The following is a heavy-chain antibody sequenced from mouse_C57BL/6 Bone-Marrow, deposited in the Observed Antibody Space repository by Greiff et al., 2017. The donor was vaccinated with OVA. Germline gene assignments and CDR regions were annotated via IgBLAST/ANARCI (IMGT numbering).Heavy chain of an antibody. CDR1: GFTFSSYG. CDR3: ARYRGYAY. V-gene: IGHV5-6*01. CDR2: ISSGGSYT. J-gene: IGHJ3*01. Sequence: EVKLVESGGDLVKPGGSLKLSCAASGFTFSSYGMSWVRQTPDKRLEWVATISSGGSYTYYPDSVKGRFTISRDNAKNTLYLQMSSLKSEDTAIYYCARYRGYAYWGQGTLVTVSA.